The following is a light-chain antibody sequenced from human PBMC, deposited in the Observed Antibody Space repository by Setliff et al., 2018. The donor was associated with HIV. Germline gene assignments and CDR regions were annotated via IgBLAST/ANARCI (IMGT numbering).Light chain of an antibody. CDR3: GSYKSIPLYV. J-gene: IGLJ1*01. Sequence: QSVLAQPASVSGSPGQSITIFCTGTSSDVGGYNYVSWYQHHPGKAPKLMIYDVSKRPSGVSYRFSGSKSGNTASLTISGLQAEDEADYYCGSYKSIPLYVFGTGTKVTVL. CDR2: DVS. V-gene: IGLV2-14*03. CDR1: SSDVGGYNY.